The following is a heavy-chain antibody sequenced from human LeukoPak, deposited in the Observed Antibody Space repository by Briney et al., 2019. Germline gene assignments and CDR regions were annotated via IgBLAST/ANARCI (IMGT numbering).Heavy chain of an antibody. J-gene: IGHJ3*02. CDR3: ARGLSFDAFDI. D-gene: IGHD2/OR15-2a*01. V-gene: IGHV3-53*01. CDR2: IYSGGST. CDR1: GFTFSSYA. Sequence: GGSLRLSCAASGFTFSSYAMSWVRQAPGKGLEWVSVIYSGGSTYYADSVKGRFTISRDNSKNTLYLQMNSLRAEDTAVYYCARGLSFDAFDIWGQGTMVTVSS.